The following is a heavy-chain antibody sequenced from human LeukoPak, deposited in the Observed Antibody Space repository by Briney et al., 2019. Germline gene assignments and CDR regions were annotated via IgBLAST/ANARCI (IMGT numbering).Heavy chain of an antibody. Sequence: GGSLRLSCAASGFTFRSYSMIWVRQAPGKGLEWVSFISGMSSTIYYADSVKGRFTISRDNAKNSVYLQMNSLRDEDTAVYYCARDSSDAYNPEPGYWGQGTLVTVSS. CDR2: ISGMSSTI. CDR1: GFTFRSYS. J-gene: IGHJ4*02. V-gene: IGHV3-48*02. CDR3: ARDSSDAYNPEPGY. D-gene: IGHD1-1*01.